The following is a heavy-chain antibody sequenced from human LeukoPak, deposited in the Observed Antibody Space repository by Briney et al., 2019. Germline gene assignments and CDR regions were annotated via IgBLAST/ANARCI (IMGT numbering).Heavy chain of an antibody. CDR3: ARSPANRYSSGWSHS. Sequence: RASVKVSCKASGYTFANFGITWVRQAPGQGLEWMGWISVYNGNTNYAQKLQGRVTMTTDTSTSTAYMELRSLRSDDTAVYYCARSPANRYSSGWSHSWGQGTLVTVSS. V-gene: IGHV1-18*01. J-gene: IGHJ4*02. CDR1: GYTFANFG. D-gene: IGHD6-19*01. CDR2: ISVYNGNT.